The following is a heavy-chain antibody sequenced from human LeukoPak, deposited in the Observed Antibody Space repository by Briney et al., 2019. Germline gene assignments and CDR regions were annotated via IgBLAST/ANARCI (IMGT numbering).Heavy chain of an antibody. V-gene: IGHV3-30*04. CDR1: GFTFSSYA. Sequence: GRSLRLSCAASGFTFSSYAMHWVRQAPGKGLEWVAVISYDGSNKYYADSVKGRFTISRDNSKNTLYLQMNSLRAEDTAVYYCARGGNGDYFDDWGQGTLVTVSS. J-gene: IGHJ4*02. CDR3: ARGGNGDYFDD. D-gene: IGHD1-1*01. CDR2: ISYDGSNK.